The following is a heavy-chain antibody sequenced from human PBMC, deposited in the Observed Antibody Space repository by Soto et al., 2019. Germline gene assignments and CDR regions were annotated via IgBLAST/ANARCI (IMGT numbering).Heavy chain of an antibody. CDR1: GFTFSSYS. CDR2: ISSSSSTI. V-gene: IGHV3-48*02. D-gene: IGHD3-16*02. J-gene: IGHJ4*02. CDR3: ARDRLFLGYYDYVWGSYRPDYFDY. Sequence: EVQLVESGGGLVQPGGSLRLSCAASGFTFSSYSMNWVRQAPGKGLEWVSYISSSSSTIYYADSVKGRFTISRDNAKNSLYLQMNSLRDEDTAVYYCARDRLFLGYYDYVWGSYRPDYFDYWGQGTLVTVSS.